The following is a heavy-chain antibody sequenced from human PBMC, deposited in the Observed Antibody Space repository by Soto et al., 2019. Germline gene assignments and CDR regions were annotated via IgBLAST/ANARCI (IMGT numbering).Heavy chain of an antibody. CDR1: GFTFTSSA. Sequence: SVKVSCKASGFTFTSSAVQWVRQARGQRLEWIGWIVVGSGNTNYAQKFQERVTITRDMSTSTAYMELSSLRSEDTAVYYCAAEACSGGSCYLDAFDIWGQGTMVTVSS. CDR3: AAEACSGGSCYLDAFDI. CDR2: IVVGSGNT. J-gene: IGHJ3*02. D-gene: IGHD2-15*01. V-gene: IGHV1-58*01.